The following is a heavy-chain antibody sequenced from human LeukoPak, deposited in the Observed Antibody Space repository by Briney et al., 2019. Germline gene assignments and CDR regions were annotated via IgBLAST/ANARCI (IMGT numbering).Heavy chain of an antibody. Sequence: SETLSLACSVSGASISGGTYYWGWIRQPPGKGLEWIGSIYYTGSTYDNPSLKSRVTISVDTSKNQFSLKLSSVTAADTAVYYCARRGGSGRAFDYWGQGTLVTVSS. J-gene: IGHJ4*02. CDR1: GASISGGTYY. CDR2: IYYTGST. D-gene: IGHD1-26*01. V-gene: IGHV4-39*01. CDR3: ARRGGSGRAFDY.